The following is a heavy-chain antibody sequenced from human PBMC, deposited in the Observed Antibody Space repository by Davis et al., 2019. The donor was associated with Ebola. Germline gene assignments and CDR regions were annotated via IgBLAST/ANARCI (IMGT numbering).Heavy chain of an antibody. CDR1: GFTFSSYA. J-gene: IGHJ4*02. D-gene: IGHD1-7*01. V-gene: IGHV3-30-3*01. CDR2: ISYDGSNK. Sequence: PGGSLRLSCAASGFTFSSYAMHWVRQAPGKGLEWVAVISYDGSNKYYADSVKGRFTISRDNSKNTLYLQMNSLRAEDTAVYYCARGPRYNWNYALFDYWGQGTLVTVSS. CDR3: ARGPRYNWNYALFDY.